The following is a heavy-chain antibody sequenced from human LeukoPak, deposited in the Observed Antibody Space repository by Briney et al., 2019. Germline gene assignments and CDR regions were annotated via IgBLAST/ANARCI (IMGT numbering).Heavy chain of an antibody. CDR1: GGSISSYY. CDR3: ASSGYSSSWYYYYYYMDV. CDR2: IYTSGST. D-gene: IGHD6-13*01. Sequence: SETLSLTCTVSGGSISSYYWSWIRQPAGKGLEWIGRIYTSGSTNYNPSLKSRVTMSVDTSKNQFSLKLSSVTAADTAVYYCASSGYSSSWYYYYYYMDVWGKGTTVTVSS. J-gene: IGHJ6*03. V-gene: IGHV4-4*07.